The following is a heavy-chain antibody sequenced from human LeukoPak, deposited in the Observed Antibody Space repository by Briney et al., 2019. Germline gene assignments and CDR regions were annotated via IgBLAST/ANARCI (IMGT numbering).Heavy chain of an antibody. CDR1: GDFISSRGSF. J-gene: IGHJ5*02. D-gene: IGHD3-10*01. Sequence: PSETLSLTCTVSGDFISSRGSFWGWIRQPPGETLEWIGSISYTGTTYYSPSLKSRVTISLDTFKNQFSLQLSSVTAADTALYYCVRDRGECLFDLWGQGTLVTVSS. CDR2: ISYTGTT. V-gene: IGHV4-39*07. CDR3: VRDRGECLFDL.